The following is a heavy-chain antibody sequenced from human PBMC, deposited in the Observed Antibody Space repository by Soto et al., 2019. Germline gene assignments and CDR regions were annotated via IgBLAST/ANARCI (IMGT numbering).Heavy chain of an antibody. J-gene: IGHJ6*02. CDR1: GFTFSSYG. D-gene: IGHD6-19*01. CDR2: IWYDGSNK. Sequence: QVQLVESGGGVVQPGRSLRLSCAASGFTFSSYGMHWVRQAPGKGLEWVAVIWYDGSNKYYADSVKGRFTISRDNSKNTLYLQMNSLRAEDTAVYYCVRDQGVGIAVVPYYYYYGMDVWGQGTTVTVSS. V-gene: IGHV3-33*01. CDR3: VRDQGVGIAVVPYYYYYGMDV.